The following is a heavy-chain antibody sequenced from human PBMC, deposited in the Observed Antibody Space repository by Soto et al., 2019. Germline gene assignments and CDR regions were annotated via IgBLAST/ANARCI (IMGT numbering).Heavy chain of an antibody. J-gene: IGHJ4*02. V-gene: IGHV4-59*01. CDR3: ERVDDSRFIDY. D-gene: IGHD3-22*01. Sequence: SETLSLTCTVSGGSISSYYWSWIRQPPGKGLEWIGYIYYSGSTNYNPSLKSRVTISVDTSKNQFSLKLSSVTAADTAVYYCERVDDSRFIDYCGQGTLVTVSS. CDR1: GGSISSYY. CDR2: IYYSGST.